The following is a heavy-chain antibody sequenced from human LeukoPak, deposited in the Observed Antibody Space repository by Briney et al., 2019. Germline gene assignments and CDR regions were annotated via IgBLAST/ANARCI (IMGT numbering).Heavy chain of an antibody. V-gene: IGHV3-21*01. CDR2: ISSSSSYI. D-gene: IGHD3-10*01. Sequence: ETLSLTCTVSGGSISSSSYYWGWVRQAPGKGLEWVSSISSSSSYIYYADSVKGRFTISRDNAKNSLYLQMNSLRAEDTAVYYCARYGGSGSDDYWGQGTLVTVSS. J-gene: IGHJ4*02. CDR1: GGSISSSSYY. CDR3: ARYGGSGSDDY.